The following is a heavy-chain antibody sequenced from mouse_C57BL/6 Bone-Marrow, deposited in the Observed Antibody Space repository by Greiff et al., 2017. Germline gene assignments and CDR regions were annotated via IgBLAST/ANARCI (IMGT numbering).Heavy chain of an antibody. V-gene: IGHV1-81*01. CDR3: ARGGLRRGYFDV. J-gene: IGHJ1*03. CDR1: GYTFTSYG. Sequence: QVQLQQSGAELARPGASVKLSCKASGYTFTSYGISWVKQRTGQGLEWIGEIYPRSGNTYYNEKFKGKATLTADKSSSTAYMELSSLTSEDSAVYLCARGGLRRGYFDVWGTGTTVTVSS. D-gene: IGHD2-2*01. CDR2: IYPRSGNT.